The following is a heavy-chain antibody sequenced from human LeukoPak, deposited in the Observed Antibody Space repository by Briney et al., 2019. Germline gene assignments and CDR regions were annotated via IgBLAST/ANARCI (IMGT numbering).Heavy chain of an antibody. CDR3: AKDPPTTGTTFDN. D-gene: IGHD1-1*01. J-gene: IGHJ4*02. CDR2: IGGGGVDT. Sequence: PGGSLRLSCAASGFTFSSYAVSWVRQAPGKGLGWVSSIGGGGVDTYYADSVKGRFTISRDNSKNTLYLQMNSLRVEDTAVYYCAKDPPTTGTTFDNWGRGTLVTVSS. CDR1: GFTFSSYA. V-gene: IGHV3-23*01.